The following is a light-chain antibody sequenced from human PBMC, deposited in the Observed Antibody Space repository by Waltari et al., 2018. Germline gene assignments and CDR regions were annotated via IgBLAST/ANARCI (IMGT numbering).Light chain of an antibody. Sequence: QSAPTQPASVSGSPGQSITVSSTATSSDVGSCHLASWSQHHPPKAPKLMIYEVSKRPSGVSNRFSGSKSGNTASLTISGLQPEDEADYYCCSYAGANTYVFGSGTKVTVL. CDR2: EVS. CDR3: CSYAGANTYV. V-gene: IGLV2-23*02. CDR1: SSDVGSCHL. J-gene: IGLJ1*01.